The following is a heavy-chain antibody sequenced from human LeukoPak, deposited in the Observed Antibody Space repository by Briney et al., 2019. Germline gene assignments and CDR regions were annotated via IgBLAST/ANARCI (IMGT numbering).Heavy chain of an antibody. Sequence: ASVKVSCKASGGTFSSYAISWVRQAPGQGLEWMGRIIPILGIANYAQKFQGRVTITADKSTSTAYMGLSSLRSEDTAVYYCAREAVAGYFFDYWGQGTLVTVSS. CDR3: AREAVAGYFFDY. J-gene: IGHJ4*02. CDR2: IIPILGIA. D-gene: IGHD6-19*01. V-gene: IGHV1-69*04. CDR1: GGTFSSYA.